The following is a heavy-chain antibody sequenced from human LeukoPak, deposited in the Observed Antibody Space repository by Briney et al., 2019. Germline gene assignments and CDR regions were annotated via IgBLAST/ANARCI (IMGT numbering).Heavy chain of an antibody. CDR2: INPNSGGT. CDR3: VSPNYYDSSGYYD. D-gene: IGHD3-22*01. V-gene: IGHV1-2*02. J-gene: IGHJ4*02. Sequence: ASVKVSCKASGYTFTDYYIHWVRQAPGQGLEWMGWINPNSGGTNYAQKFQGRVTLTRDTSISTAYMELGSLRSDDTAVYYCVSPNYYDSSGYYDWGQGTLVTVSS. CDR1: GYTFTDYY.